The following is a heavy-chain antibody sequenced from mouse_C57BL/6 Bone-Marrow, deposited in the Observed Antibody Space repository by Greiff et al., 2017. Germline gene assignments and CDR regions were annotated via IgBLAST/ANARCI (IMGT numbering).Heavy chain of an antibody. CDR2: IYPGNSDT. V-gene: IGHV1-5*01. CDR3: TRNHHPGMAMDY. CDR1: GYTFTSYW. J-gene: IGHJ4*01. Sequence: VQLQQSGTVLARPGASVKMSCKTSGYTFTSYWMHWVKQRPGQGLEWIGAIYPGNSDTSYNQKFKGKAKLTAVTSASTAYMELSSLTNEDSAVYYCTRNHHPGMAMDYWGQGTSVTVSS.